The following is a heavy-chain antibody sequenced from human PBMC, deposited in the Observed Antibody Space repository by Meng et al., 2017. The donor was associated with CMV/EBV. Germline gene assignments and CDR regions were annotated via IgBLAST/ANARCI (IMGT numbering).Heavy chain of an antibody. Sequence: GESLKISCAASGFTFSSYSMNWVRQAPGKGLEWVSSISSSSSYIYYADSVKGRFTISRDNAKNSLYLQMHSLRAEDTAVYYCAREIGVARYDWYGMDVWGQGTTVTVSS. CDR1: GFTFSSYS. CDR3: AREIGVARYDWYGMDV. J-gene: IGHJ6*02. V-gene: IGHV3-21*01. D-gene: IGHD3-3*01. CDR2: ISSSSSYI.